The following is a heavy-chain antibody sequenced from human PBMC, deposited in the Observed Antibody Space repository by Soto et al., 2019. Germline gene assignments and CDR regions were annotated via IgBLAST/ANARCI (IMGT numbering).Heavy chain of an antibody. J-gene: IGHJ5*02. CDR3: ARVQGAVAGPFDP. CDR2: INPNSGGT. D-gene: IGHD6-19*01. V-gene: IGHV1-2*04. Sequence: SVKVSCKASGYTFTGYYMHWVRQAPGQGLEWMGWINPNSGGTNYSQKFQGWVTMTRDTSISTAYMELSRLRSDDTAVYYCARVQGAVAGPFDPWGQGTLVTVSS. CDR1: GYTFTGYY.